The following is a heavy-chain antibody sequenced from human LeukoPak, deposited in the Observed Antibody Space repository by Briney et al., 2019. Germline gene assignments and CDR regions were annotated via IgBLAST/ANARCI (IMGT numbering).Heavy chain of an antibody. CDR2: IYYSGST. V-gene: IGHV4-59*01. CDR1: GGSITNYC. Sequence: PSETLSLTSTLAGGSITNYCSRWVRQPPGKGLEWIGYIYYSGSTNYNPSLKSRVTISVDTSKNQFSLKLISVTAADTAVYSCARTREDSAAGDMDYWGQGTLVSVSS. CDR3: ARTREDSAAGDMDY. D-gene: IGHD6-13*01. J-gene: IGHJ4*02.